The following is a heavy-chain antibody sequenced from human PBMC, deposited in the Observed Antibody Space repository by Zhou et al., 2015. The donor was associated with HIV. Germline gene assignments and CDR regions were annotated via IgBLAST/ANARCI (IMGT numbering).Heavy chain of an antibody. CDR2: IIPIFGTA. CDR3: AREVPGGRQLVAPSIWFDP. Sequence: QVQLVQSGAEVKKPGSSVKVSCKASGGTFSSYAISWVRQAPGQGLEWMGGIIPIFGTANYAQKFQGRVTITADESTSTAYMELSSLRSEDTAVYYCAREVPGGRQLVAPSIWFDPVGPGNPGHRLL. CDR1: GGTFSSYA. J-gene: IGHJ5*02. D-gene: IGHD6-6*01. V-gene: IGHV1-69*12.